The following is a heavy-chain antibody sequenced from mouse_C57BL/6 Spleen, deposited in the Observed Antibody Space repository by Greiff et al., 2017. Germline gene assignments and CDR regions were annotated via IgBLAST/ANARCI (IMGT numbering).Heavy chain of an antibody. V-gene: IGHV5-4*01. J-gene: IGHJ3*01. CDR2: ISDGGSYT. D-gene: IGHD2-4*01. CDR3: ARDDYEFAY. Sequence: EVQLVESGGGLVKPGGSLKLSCAASGFTFSSYAMSWVRQTPEKRLEWVATISDGGSYTYYPDNVKGLFTISRDNAKNNLYLQMSHLKSEDTAMYYCARDDYEFAYWGQGTLVTVSA. CDR1: GFTFSSYA.